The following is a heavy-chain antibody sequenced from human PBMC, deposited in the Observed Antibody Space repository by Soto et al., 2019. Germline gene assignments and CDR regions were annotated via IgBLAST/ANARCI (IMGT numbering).Heavy chain of an antibody. V-gene: IGHV1-18*01. CDR3: ARDPINYYDSSGYSRPFDY. D-gene: IGHD3-22*01. J-gene: IGHJ4*02. CDR2: ISAYNGNT. CDR1: GYTFTSYG. Sequence: ASVKVSCKASGYTFTSYGISWARQAPGQGLEWMGWISAYNGNTNYAQKLQGRVTMTTDTSTSTAYMELRSLRSDDTAVYYCARDPINYYDSSGYSRPFDYWGQGTLVTVSS.